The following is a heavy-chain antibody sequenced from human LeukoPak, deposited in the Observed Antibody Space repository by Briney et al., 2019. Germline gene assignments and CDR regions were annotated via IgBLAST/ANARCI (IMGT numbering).Heavy chain of an antibody. Sequence: GRSLRLSCAASGFTFSSYGMHWVRRAPGKGLEWVAVISYDGSNKYYADSVKGRFTISRDNSKNTLYLQMNSLRAEDTAVYYCAKDGPITIFGVAPRGWFDPWGQGTLVTVSS. V-gene: IGHV3-30*18. D-gene: IGHD3-3*01. CDR2: ISYDGSNK. CDR1: GFTFSSYG. CDR3: AKDGPITIFGVAPRGWFDP. J-gene: IGHJ5*02.